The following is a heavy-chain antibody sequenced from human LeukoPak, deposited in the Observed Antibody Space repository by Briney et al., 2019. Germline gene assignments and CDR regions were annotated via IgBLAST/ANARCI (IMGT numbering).Heavy chain of an antibody. CDR2: IYSGGST. Sequence: PGGSLRLSCAASGFTVSSNYMSWVRQAPGKGLEWVSVIYSGGSTFYADSVKGRFTISIDTSKNTLYLQMNSLRTEDTAVYYCARGGLYVNTAMIRHWYFHIWGRGTLVTVSS. J-gene: IGHJ2*01. CDR1: GFTVSSNY. D-gene: IGHD5-18*01. V-gene: IGHV3-53*01. CDR3: ARGGLYVNTAMIRHWYFHI.